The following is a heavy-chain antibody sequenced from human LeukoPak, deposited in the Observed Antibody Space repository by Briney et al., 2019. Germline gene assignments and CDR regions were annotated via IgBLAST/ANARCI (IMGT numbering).Heavy chain of an antibody. CDR1: GFAFSDYS. CDR3: VRERFHGSGAPKFDY. D-gene: IGHD3-10*01. J-gene: IGHJ4*02. Sequence: PGGSLRLSCAASGFAFSDYSMNWVRQAPGKGLEWVSCISTGSTNIYYADSVKGRFTISRDNAKNSLYLQMNSLTVEDMAVYYCVRERFHGSGAPKFDYWGQGTLVTVPS. V-gene: IGHV3-21*01. CDR2: ISTGSTNI.